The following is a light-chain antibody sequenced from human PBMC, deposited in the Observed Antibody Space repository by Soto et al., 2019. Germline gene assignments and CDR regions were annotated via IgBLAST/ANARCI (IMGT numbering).Light chain of an antibody. Sequence: EIVMTQSPVTLSVSPGERAALSCRASQNVGSNFAWYQQRPGQAPRVLIYGTSTRATGVPARFSGSGSGTDCTLTISSLQSEEFAVYYCQQYNNWPYTFGQGTRLEIK. CDR2: GTS. CDR3: QQYNNWPYT. CDR1: QNVGSN. V-gene: IGKV3-15*01. J-gene: IGKJ2*01.